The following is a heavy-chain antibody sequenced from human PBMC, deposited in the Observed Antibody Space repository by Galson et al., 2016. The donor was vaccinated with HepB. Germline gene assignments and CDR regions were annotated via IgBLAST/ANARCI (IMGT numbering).Heavy chain of an antibody. CDR1: GFSFSSSW. CDR2: INADGSWR. CDR3: ARDPAFGAPDY. J-gene: IGHJ4*02. D-gene: IGHD3-10*01. Sequence: SLRLSCAVSGFSFSSSWMTWVRQTPEKGLEWVADINADGSWRAYMDSVKGRFTISRDNVNNLLYLQMSGLRVEDTALYFCARDPAFGAPDYWGQGALVTVSS. V-gene: IGHV3-7*01.